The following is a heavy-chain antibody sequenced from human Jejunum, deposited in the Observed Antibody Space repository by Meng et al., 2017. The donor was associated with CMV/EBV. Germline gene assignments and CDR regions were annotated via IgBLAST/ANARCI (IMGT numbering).Heavy chain of an antibody. D-gene: IGHD5-24*01. CDR2: IDTYKGDT. Sequence: QAPGQGLEWMGWIDTYKGDTNYLQKLQGRVTMTTDTSTTTAYMELRSLRSDDTAIYYCARRSRNGYNSEIDYWGQGTLVTVSS. J-gene: IGHJ4*02. V-gene: IGHV1-18*01. CDR3: ARRSRNGYNSEIDY.